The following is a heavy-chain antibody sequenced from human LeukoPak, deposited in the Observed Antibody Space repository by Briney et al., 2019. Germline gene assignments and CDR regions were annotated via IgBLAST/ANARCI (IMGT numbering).Heavy chain of an antibody. V-gene: IGHV4-4*07. CDR3: ARDLPPFTIFGVGPDAFDI. D-gene: IGHD3-3*01. J-gene: IGHJ3*02. CDR1: GGSISSYY. CDR2: IYTSGST. Sequence: PSETLSLTCTVSGGSISSYYWSWIRQPAGKGLEWIGRIYTSGSTNYNPSLKSRVTMSVDTSKNQFSLKLSSVTAADTAVYYCARDLPPFTIFGVGPDAFDIWGQGTMVTVSS.